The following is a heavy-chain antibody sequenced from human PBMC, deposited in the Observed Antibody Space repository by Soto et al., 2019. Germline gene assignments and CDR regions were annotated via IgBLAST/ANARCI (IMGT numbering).Heavy chain of an antibody. CDR1: GGSFSGYY. Sequence: SETLSLTCAVYGGSFSGYYWSWIRQPPGKGLEWIGEINHSGSTNYNPSLKSRVTISVDTSKNQFSLKLSSVTAADTAVYYCASQGIEYSSSSGYYYYGMDVWGQGTTVTVS. CDR2: INHSGST. V-gene: IGHV4-34*01. CDR3: ASQGIEYSSSSGYYYYGMDV. J-gene: IGHJ6*02. D-gene: IGHD6-6*01.